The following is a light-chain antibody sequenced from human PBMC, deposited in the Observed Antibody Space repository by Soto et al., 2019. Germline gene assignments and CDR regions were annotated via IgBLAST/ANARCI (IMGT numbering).Light chain of an antibody. J-gene: IGLJ3*02. CDR1: SSNVGFDA. Sequence: QPVLTQPPSASGAPGQRVTLSCVGGSSNVGFDAVNWYQQIPGAAPKLLMHGNSQRPSGVPDRFSGSKSGTSASLAIIGLRTEDEAHYYCAAWDDSLRGVLFGGGTKVTVL. CDR3: AAWDDSLRGVL. CDR2: GNS. V-gene: IGLV1-47*02.